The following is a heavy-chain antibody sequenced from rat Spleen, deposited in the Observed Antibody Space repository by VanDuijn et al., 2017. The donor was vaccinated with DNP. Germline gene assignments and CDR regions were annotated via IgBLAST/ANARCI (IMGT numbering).Heavy chain of an antibody. J-gene: IGHJ4*01. Sequence: EVQLVESGGGLVQPGRSLKLSCVASGFTFNYYWMAWIRQVPGKGLEWIASITGGSGITSYPDSVKGRFTISRDDAKNTLSLQMNSLRSEDTATYYCAREGDYYAGTFVDALDAWGQGTSVTVSS. V-gene: IGHV5-31*01. D-gene: IGHD1-12*02. CDR3: AREGDYYAGTFVDALDA. CDR1: GFTFNYYW. CDR2: ITGGSGIT.